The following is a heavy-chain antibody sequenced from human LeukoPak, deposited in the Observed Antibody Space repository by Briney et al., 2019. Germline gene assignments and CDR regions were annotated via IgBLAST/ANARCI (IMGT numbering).Heavy chain of an antibody. CDR2: ISGSGGST. CDR1: GFTFRSYA. D-gene: IGHD3-22*01. J-gene: IGHJ4*02. CDR3: AKVPSTGYYANYFDY. Sequence: GGSLRLSCAASGFTFRSYAMSWVRQAPGKGLEWVSAISGSGGSTYYADSVKGRFTISRDNSKNTLYLQMNSLRAEDTAVYYCAKVPSTGYYANYFDYWGQGTLVTVSS. V-gene: IGHV3-23*01.